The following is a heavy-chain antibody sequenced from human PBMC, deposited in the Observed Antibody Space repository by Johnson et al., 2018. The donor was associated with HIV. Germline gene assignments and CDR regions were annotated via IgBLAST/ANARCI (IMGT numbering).Heavy chain of an antibody. Sequence: VQLVESGGGVVQPGRSLRLSCAASGFIFSSYGMHWVRQAPGKGLVWVSRINSDGSSTSYADSVKGRFTISRDSAKNTLYLQMNSLRAEDTAVYYCANDLPEMAATPRGSFDIWGQGTMVTVSS. D-gene: IGHD5-24*01. V-gene: IGHV3-74*02. CDR1: GFIFSSYG. CDR2: INSDGSST. J-gene: IGHJ3*02. CDR3: ANDLPEMAATPRGSFDI.